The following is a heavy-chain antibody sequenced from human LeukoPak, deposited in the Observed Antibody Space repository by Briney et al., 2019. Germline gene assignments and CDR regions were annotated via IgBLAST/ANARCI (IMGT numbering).Heavy chain of an antibody. J-gene: IGHJ6*02. CDR2: ISAYNGNT. CDR3: ARELYGSGSYPHMDV. D-gene: IGHD3-10*01. CDR1: GYTFTSYG. Sequence: ASVKVSCKASGYTFTSYGISRVRQAPGQGLEWMGWISAYNGNTNYAQKLQGRVTMTTDTSTSTAYMELRSLRSDDTAVYYCARELYGSGSYPHMDVWGQGTTVTVSS. V-gene: IGHV1-18*01.